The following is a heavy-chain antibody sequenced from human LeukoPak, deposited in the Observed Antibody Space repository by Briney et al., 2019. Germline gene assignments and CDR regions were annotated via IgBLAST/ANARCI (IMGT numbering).Heavy chain of an antibody. V-gene: IGHV3-23*01. D-gene: IGHD3-22*01. CDR1: GFTFSSYG. Sequence: GGSLRLSCAASGFTFSSYGMSWVRQAPGKGLEWVSAISGSGGSTYYADSVKGRFTISRDNSKNTLYLQMNSLRAEDTAVYYCARADRIKYYYDSSGHWGQGTLVTVSS. J-gene: IGHJ4*02. CDR2: ISGSGGST. CDR3: ARADRIKYYYDSSGH.